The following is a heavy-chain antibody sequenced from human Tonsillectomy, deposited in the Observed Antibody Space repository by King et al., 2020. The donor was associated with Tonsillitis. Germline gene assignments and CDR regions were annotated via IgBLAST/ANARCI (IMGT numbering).Heavy chain of an antibody. J-gene: IGHJ4*02. CDR2: INHNGST. Sequence: VQLQQWGAGLLKPSETLSLTCAVYGGSFSGYYWSWIRQPPGKGLEWIGEINHNGSTNYSPSLKSRVTISVDTSKNQFSLKLSSVTAADTAVFYCARGRKWLSIDYWGQGTLVTVSS. V-gene: IGHV4-34*01. D-gene: IGHD3-22*01. CDR1: GGSFSGYY. CDR3: ARGRKWLSIDY.